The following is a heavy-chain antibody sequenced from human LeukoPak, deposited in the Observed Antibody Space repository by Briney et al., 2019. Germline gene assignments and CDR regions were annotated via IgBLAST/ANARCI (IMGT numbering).Heavy chain of an antibody. V-gene: IGHV3-23*01. Sequence: PGGSLRLSCAASGFTFGTTAMSWVRQAPGKGLEWVSGLTGSGGNTYYADSVKGRFTISRDNSKNTLSLQMNSLRAEDAAVYYCVKFRGIQHYNYHMDVWGKGTTVTVSS. CDR3: VKFRGIQHYNYHMDV. CDR1: GFTFGTTA. D-gene: IGHD3-10*01. J-gene: IGHJ6*03. CDR2: LTGSGGNT.